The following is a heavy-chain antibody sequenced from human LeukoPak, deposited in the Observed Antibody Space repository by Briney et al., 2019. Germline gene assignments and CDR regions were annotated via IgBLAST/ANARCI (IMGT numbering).Heavy chain of an antibody. V-gene: IGHV4-30-4*08. CDR1: GGSISSGDYY. Sequence: SETLSLTCTVSGGSISSGDYYWSWIRQPPGKGLEWIGYIYYSGSTYYNPSLKSRVTISVDTSKNQFSLKLSSVTAADTAVYCCARHRATGITMVRGVPSPLDYWGQGTLVTVSS. CDR3: ARHRATGITMVRGVPSPLDY. D-gene: IGHD3-10*01. CDR2: IYYSGST. J-gene: IGHJ4*02.